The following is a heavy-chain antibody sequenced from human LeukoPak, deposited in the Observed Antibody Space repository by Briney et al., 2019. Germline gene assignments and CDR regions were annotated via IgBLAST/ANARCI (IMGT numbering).Heavy chain of an antibody. Sequence: GASVKVSCKASGYTFTGYYMHWVRQAPGHGLEWMGWINPNSGGTNYAQKFQGRVTMTRDTSITTAYMELRSLRSDDTAVYYCASRYTSSSGYYAMDVWGQGTTVTVSS. CDR3: ASRYTSSSGYYAMDV. CDR2: INPNSGGT. V-gene: IGHV1-2*02. CDR1: GYTFTGYY. J-gene: IGHJ6*02. D-gene: IGHD6-6*01.